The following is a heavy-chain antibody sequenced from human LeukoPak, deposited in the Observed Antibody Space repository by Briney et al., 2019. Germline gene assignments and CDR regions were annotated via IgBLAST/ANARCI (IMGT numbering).Heavy chain of an antibody. CDR2: ISYDGSKK. CDR3: ARVYDSSGYYFVDY. J-gene: IGHJ4*02. D-gene: IGHD3-22*01. Sequence: GGSLRLSCAASGFTFSSYSMHWVRQAPGKGLEWVAVISYDGSKKYYAGSVKGRFTISRDNAKNTLYLQMNSLRAEDTAVYYCARVYDSSGYYFVDYWGQGTLVTVSS. V-gene: IGHV3-30*01. CDR1: GFTFSSYS.